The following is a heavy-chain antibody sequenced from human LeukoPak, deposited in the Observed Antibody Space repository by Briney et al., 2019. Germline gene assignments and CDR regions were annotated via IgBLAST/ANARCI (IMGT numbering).Heavy chain of an antibody. CDR3: VAWGNSGNS. D-gene: IGHD1-26*01. CDR1: GFTFSGHW. J-gene: IGHJ3*01. V-gene: IGHV3-7*01. Sequence: GGSLSLSCGASGFTFSGHWMGWVRQAPAKGLEWVAHMNGDGSQIYYMDFVKGRFTISRDNAKNSLYLQMNGLRAEDTAVYYCVAWGNSGNSWGQGTMVIVSS. CDR2: MNGDGSQI.